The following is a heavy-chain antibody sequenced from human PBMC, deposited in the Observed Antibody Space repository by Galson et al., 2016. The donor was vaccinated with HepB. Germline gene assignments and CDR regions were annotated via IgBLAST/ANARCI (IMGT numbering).Heavy chain of an antibody. J-gene: IGHJ5*02. D-gene: IGHD6-13*01. CDR2: ISSSSKYI. Sequence: SLRLSCAASGFTFSNYYMHWVRQAPGRGLEWVSSISSSSKYIYYADSMKGRFTISRDNANNSLFLQMESLGADDTAVYYCARDRGIAAGGWFDPWGQGTQVTVSS. V-gene: IGHV3-21*01. CDR1: GFTFSNYY. CDR3: ARDRGIAAGGWFDP.